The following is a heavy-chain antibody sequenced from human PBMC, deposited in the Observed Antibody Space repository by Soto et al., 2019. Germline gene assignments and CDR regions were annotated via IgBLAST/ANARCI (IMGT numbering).Heavy chain of an antibody. Sequence: QVQLVQSGAEVKKPGASVKVSCKGSGYPFTGYHLHWVRQAPGQGLEWMGWINPNSGGTNYAQMFQGRVTMTRDTSISTAYMELSRLTSDDTAVYFCAGSGWRGNHNLDYWGQGTPVTVSS. V-gene: IGHV1-2*02. CDR1: GYPFTGYH. CDR3: AGSGWRGNHNLDY. D-gene: IGHD1-26*01. CDR2: INPNSGGT. J-gene: IGHJ4*02.